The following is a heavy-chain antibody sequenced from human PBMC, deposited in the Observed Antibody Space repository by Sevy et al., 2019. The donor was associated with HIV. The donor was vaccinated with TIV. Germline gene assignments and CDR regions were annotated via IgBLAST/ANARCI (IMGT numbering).Heavy chain of an antibody. J-gene: IGHJ4*02. V-gene: IGHV3-48*03. CDR2: ISSSGSAI. CDR3: AREPGLHSSGYSGGFDY. CDR1: GFTFSSYA. Sequence: GGSLRLSCGASGFTFSSYAMSWVRQAPGKGLEWISYISSSGSAIYYPDSVKGRFTVSRDNAKNLVYLQMNSLRAEDTAIYYCAREPGLHSSGYSGGFDYWGQGTLVTVSS. D-gene: IGHD3-22*01.